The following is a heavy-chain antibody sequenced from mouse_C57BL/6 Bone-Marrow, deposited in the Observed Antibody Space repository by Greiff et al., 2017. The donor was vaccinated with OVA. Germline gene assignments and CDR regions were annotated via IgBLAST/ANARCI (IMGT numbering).Heavy chain of an antibody. D-gene: IGHD1-3*01. CDR3: TTFYKD. J-gene: IGHJ2*01. Sequence: VHVKQSGAELVRPGASVKLSCTASGFNIKDDYMHWVKQRPEQGLEWIGWIDPENGDTEYASKFQGKATITADTSSNTAYLQLSSLTSEDTAVYYGTTFYKDWGQGTTLTVSS. CDR2: IDPENGDT. CDR1: GFNIKDDY. V-gene: IGHV14-4*01.